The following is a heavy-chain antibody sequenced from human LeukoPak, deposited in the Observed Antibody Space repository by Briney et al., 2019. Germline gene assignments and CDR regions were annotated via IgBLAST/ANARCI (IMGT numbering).Heavy chain of an antibody. J-gene: IGHJ4*02. Sequence: PGGSLRLSCAASGFTFASYSMNWVRQAPGKGLEWVSSISGDSTYIYNAGSVKGRFTISRDNAQASLYLQMISLRADDTAVYYCAKDTSIGKYCTNGVCSPFDYWGQGTLVTVSS. D-gene: IGHD2-8*01. V-gene: IGHV3-21*01. CDR2: ISGDSTYI. CDR1: GFTFASYS. CDR3: AKDTSIGKYCTNGVCSPFDY.